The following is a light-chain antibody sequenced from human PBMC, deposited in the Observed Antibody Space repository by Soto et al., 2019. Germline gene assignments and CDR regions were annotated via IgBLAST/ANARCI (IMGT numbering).Light chain of an antibody. CDR2: GAS. J-gene: IGKJ1*01. Sequence: DIQLTQSPSSLSSSVGERVTITCRASQTISSYLNWYQQKPGKAPKLLIYGASSWEAGVPDRFSGSGSGTDFTLTISRLEPEDFAAYYCQQSDSSPKTFGQGTKVDIK. CDR1: QTISSY. CDR3: QQSDSSPKT. V-gene: IGKV1-39*01.